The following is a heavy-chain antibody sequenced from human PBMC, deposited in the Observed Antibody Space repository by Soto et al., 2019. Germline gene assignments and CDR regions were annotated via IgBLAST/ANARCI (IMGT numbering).Heavy chain of an antibody. J-gene: IGHJ4*02. CDR1: SASLTSSTYY. CDR2: IYYSGNT. D-gene: IGHD6-6*01. CDR3: ASSSPFHY. V-gene: IGHV4-39*01. Sequence: SETLSLTCSVSSASLTSSTYYWSWIRQPPGRGPEWIGSIYYSGNTYYKPSLKSRVSISIDTSRNQFSLKLTSVTAADTGVYYCASSSPFHYWGPGILVS.